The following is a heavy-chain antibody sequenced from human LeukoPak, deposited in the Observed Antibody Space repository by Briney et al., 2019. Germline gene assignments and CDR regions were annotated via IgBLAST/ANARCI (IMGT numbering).Heavy chain of an antibody. Sequence: GGSLRLSCAASGFTVSSNYMSWVRQAPGKGLEWVSVIYSGGNTYYADSVKGRFSISRDNSKNTLYLQMNSLRAEDTAVYYCARGGSYLSAFDIWGQGTMVTVSS. CDR2: IYSGGNT. D-gene: IGHD1-26*01. CDR3: ARGGSYLSAFDI. J-gene: IGHJ3*02. V-gene: IGHV3-66*01. CDR1: GFTVSSNY.